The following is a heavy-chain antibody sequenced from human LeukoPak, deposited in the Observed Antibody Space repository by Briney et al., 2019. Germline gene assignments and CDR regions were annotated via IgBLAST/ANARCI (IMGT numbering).Heavy chain of an antibody. J-gene: IGHJ4*02. D-gene: IGHD2-2*01. CDR2: INHSGST. Sequence: SETLSLTCAVYGGSFSGYYWSWIRQPPGKGLEWIGEINHSGSTNYNPSLKSRVTISVDTSKNQFSLKLSSVTAADTAVYYCVRQPAGDILVAPGAMDVWGQGTLVTVSS. CDR3: VRQPAGDILVAPGAMDV. V-gene: IGHV4-34*01. CDR1: GGSFSGYY.